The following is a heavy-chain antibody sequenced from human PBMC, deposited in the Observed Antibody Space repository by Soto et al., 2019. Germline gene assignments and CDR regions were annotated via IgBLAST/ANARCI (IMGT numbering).Heavy chain of an antibody. Sequence: GGSLRLSCAASGFTFSSDGMHWVRQAPGKGLEWVAVISYDGSNKYYADSVKGRFTISRDNSKNTLYLQMNSLRAEDTAVYYCAKATLTYYYYYGMDVWGQGTTVTVSS. V-gene: IGHV3-30*18. CDR2: ISYDGSNK. J-gene: IGHJ6*02. D-gene: IGHD7-27*01. CDR1: GFTFSSDG. CDR3: AKATLTYYYYYGMDV.